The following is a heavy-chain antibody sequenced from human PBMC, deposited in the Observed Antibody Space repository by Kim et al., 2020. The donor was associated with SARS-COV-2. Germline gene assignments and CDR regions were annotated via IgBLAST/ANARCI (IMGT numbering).Heavy chain of an antibody. V-gene: IGHV3-21*01. CDR2: ISSSSSYI. CDR1: GFTFSSYS. Sequence: GGSLRLSCAASGFTFSSYSMNWVRQAPGKGLEWVSSISSSSSYIYYADSVKGRFTISRDNAKNSLYLQMNSLRAEDTAVYYCARDIDGVEMATILNYWGQGTLVTVSS. CDR3: ARDIDGVEMATILNY. J-gene: IGHJ4*02. D-gene: IGHD5-12*01.